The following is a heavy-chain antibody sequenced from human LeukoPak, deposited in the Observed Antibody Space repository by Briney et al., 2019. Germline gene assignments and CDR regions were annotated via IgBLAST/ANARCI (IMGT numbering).Heavy chain of an antibody. Sequence: SLRLSCAASGFTFDDYAMHWVRQAPGKGLEWVSGISWNSGSIGYADSVKGRFTISRDNAKNSLYLQMNSLRAEDTALYYCAKDKEYCSGGSCSYYFDYWGQGTLVTVSS. V-gene: IGHV3-9*01. J-gene: IGHJ4*02. CDR1: GFTFDDYA. D-gene: IGHD2-15*01. CDR3: AKDKEYCSGGSCSYYFDY. CDR2: ISWNSGSI.